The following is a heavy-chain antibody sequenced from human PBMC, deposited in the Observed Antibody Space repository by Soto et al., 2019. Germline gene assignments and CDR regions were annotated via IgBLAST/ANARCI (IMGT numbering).Heavy chain of an antibody. Sequence: LSPTCTVSGVSVSSGSFDWAWIRQPPGKGLEWIGFISYSGTTNYNPSLKSRVTISVDTSRSQISLMVSSLTAADTALYYCARGATVTQYDYWGQGTLVTVSS. J-gene: IGHJ4*02. CDR1: GVSVSSGSFD. CDR3: ARGATVTQYDY. CDR2: ISYSGTT. D-gene: IGHD4-17*01. V-gene: IGHV4-61*01.